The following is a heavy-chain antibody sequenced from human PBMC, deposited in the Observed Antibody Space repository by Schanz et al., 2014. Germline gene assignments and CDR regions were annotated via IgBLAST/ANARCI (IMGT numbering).Heavy chain of an antibody. V-gene: IGHV3-23*04. CDR2: MSGSGSTA. Sequence: VQLVESGGGLVQPGGSLRLSCVASGFTFFGSFAMSWVRQAPGKGLEWVSGMSGSGSTADYADSVKGRFTISRYNSKNTLYLQMNSLRAEDTAVYYCAKDQGSYGSGSYSYFDYWGQGTLATVSS. J-gene: IGHJ4*02. CDR3: AKDQGSYGSGSYSYFDY. CDR1: GFTFFGSFA. D-gene: IGHD3-10*01.